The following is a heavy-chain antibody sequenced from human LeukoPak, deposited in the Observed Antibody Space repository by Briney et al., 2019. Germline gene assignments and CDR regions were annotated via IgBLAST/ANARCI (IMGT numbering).Heavy chain of an antibody. V-gene: IGHV3-20*04. CDR1: GFTFDDYG. J-gene: IGHJ5*02. CDR2: ISWNGGST. Sequence: PGGSLRLSCAASGFTFDDYGMSWVRQAPGKGLEWVSGISWNGGSTGYADSVKGRFTISRDNAKNSLYLQMNSLRAEDTALYYCARDLYNYDPNNWFDPWGQGTLVTVSS. D-gene: IGHD5-24*01. CDR3: ARDLYNYDPNNWFDP.